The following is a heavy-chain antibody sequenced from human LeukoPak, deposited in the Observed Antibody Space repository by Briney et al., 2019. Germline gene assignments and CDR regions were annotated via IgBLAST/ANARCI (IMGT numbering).Heavy chain of an antibody. CDR1: GFTFADYA. Sequence: GGSLRLSCAASGFTFADYAMHWVRQAPGKGLEWVSLISVDGGSTYYADSVKGRFTISRDNSKNSLYLQMNSLRTEDTALYYCAKDIARGYCSGCSCCSGFDYWGQGTLVTVSS. J-gene: IGHJ4*02. V-gene: IGHV3-43*02. CDR3: AKDIARGYCSGCSCCSGFDY. D-gene: IGHD2-15*01. CDR2: ISVDGGST.